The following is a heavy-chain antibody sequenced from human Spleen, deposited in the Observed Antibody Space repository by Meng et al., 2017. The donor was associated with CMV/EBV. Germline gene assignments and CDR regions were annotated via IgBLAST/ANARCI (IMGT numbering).Heavy chain of an antibody. J-gene: IGHJ6*02. CDR2: ISYDGSNK. Sequence: FTFSSYAMHWVRQAPGKGLEWVAVISYDGSNKYYADSVKGRFTISRDNSKNTLYLQMNSLRAEDTAVYYCARAKYSSSPSVYYGMDVWGQGTTVTVSS. V-gene: IGHV3-30*04. CDR1: FTFSSYA. D-gene: IGHD6-6*01. CDR3: ARAKYSSSPSVYYGMDV.